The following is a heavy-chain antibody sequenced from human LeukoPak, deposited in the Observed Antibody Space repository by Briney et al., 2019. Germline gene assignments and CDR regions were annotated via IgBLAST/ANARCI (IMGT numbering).Heavy chain of an antibody. D-gene: IGHD1-14*01. Sequence: PGGSLRLSCAASGFTVSSYAMSWVRQDPGKGLEWVSAISGSGGSTYYADSVKGRFTISRDNSKNMLYLQMNSLRAEDTAVYYCAKDPEPMAARAGLFDYWGQGTLVTVSS. CDR1: GFTVSSYA. CDR3: AKDPEPMAARAGLFDY. CDR2: ISGSGGST. V-gene: IGHV3-23*01. J-gene: IGHJ4*02.